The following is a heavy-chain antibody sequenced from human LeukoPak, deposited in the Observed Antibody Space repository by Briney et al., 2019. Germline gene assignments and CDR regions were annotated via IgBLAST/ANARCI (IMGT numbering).Heavy chain of an antibody. J-gene: IGHJ5*02. CDR2: IYYSGST. CDR1: GGSISSSSYY. Sequence: PSETLSLTCTVSGGSISSSSYYWGWIRQPPGKGLEWIGSIYYSGSTYYNPSLKSRVTISVDMSKNQFSLKLGSVTAADTAVYYCARPRVTMVRGGDWFDPWGQGTLVTVSS. D-gene: IGHD3-10*01. CDR3: ARPRVTMVRGGDWFDP. V-gene: IGHV4-39*01.